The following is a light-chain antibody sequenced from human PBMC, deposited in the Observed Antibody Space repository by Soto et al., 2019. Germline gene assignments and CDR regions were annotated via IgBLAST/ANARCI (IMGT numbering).Light chain of an antibody. CDR3: CSYSSTNTWI. CDR1: SSDVGIYDL. Sequence: QSALTQPASVSGSPGQSITFSCTGTSSDVGIYDLVSWYQQHPGKAPKLMIFQVSQRPSGVSNRFSGSKSGSTASLTISGLQAEDEADYYCCSYSSTNTWIFGGGTKVTV. V-gene: IGLV2-23*02. J-gene: IGLJ2*01. CDR2: QVS.